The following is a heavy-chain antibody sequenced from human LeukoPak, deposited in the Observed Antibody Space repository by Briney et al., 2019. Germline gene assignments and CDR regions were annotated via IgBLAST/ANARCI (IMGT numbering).Heavy chain of an antibody. Sequence: GGSLRLSCAASGFTFSNYGMHWVRQAPGKGLEWVAVISYDGSNTFYADSVKGRLTNSRDNSKNTLYLQVNSLRAEDTAVYYCAKDPHSSGWYFTAFDYWGQGTLVTVSS. V-gene: IGHV3-30*18. CDR3: AKDPHSSGWYFTAFDY. CDR1: GFTFSNYG. D-gene: IGHD6-19*01. J-gene: IGHJ4*02. CDR2: ISYDGSNT.